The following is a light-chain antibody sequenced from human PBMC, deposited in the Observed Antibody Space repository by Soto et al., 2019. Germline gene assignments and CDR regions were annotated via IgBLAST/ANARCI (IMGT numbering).Light chain of an antibody. CDR2: GAS. Sequence: EIVMTQSPATLSVSPGERATLSCRASQSVGSNLAWYQQKPGQAPRLLIYGASTRATGIPAWFSGSGSGTEFTLTISSLQSEVFAIYFCQQYNNWPPDRTFGQGTKVEIK. V-gene: IGKV3-15*01. CDR1: QSVGSN. CDR3: QQYNNWPPDRT. J-gene: IGKJ1*01.